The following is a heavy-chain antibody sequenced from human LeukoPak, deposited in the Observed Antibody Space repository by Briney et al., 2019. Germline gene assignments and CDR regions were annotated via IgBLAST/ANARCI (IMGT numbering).Heavy chain of an antibody. J-gene: IGHJ4*02. CDR2: MNPNSGNT. CDR3: ARGSGGYYDSSGNLDY. D-gene: IGHD3-22*01. Sequence: GASVKVSCKASGYTFTSYDISWVRQATGQGLEWMGWMNPNSGNTGYAQKFQGRVTMTRNTSISTAYMELSSLRSEDTAVYYCARGSGGYYDSSGNLDYWGQGTLITVSS. CDR1: GYTFTSYD. V-gene: IGHV1-8*01.